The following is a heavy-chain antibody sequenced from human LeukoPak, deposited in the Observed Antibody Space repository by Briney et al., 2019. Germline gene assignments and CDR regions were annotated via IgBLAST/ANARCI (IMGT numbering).Heavy chain of an antibody. CDR2: INNDGSST. Sequence: GGSLRLSCAASGFTFSSYWMHWVRQAPGKGLVWVSRINNDGSSTSYADSVKGRFTISRDNAKNTLYLQMNSLRADDTAVYYCARPTKEGSSWYWWFDPWGQGTLVTVSS. J-gene: IGHJ5*02. CDR1: GFTFSSYW. D-gene: IGHD6-13*01. CDR3: ARPTKEGSSWYWWFDP. V-gene: IGHV3-74*01.